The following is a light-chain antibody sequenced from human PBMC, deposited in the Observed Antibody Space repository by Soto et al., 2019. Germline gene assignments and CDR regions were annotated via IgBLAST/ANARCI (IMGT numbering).Light chain of an antibody. J-gene: IGKJ1*01. V-gene: IGKV3-20*01. CDR3: QQYGTSPWT. Sequence: EIVLTQSPGTLSLSPGERATLSCRASESVNSNYLGWYQQKPGQAPRLLIYGASSRATGIPDRFSGSGSGTDFTLIIRRLEPEDFAVYYRQQYGTSPWTFGQGTKVDIK. CDR1: ESVNSNY. CDR2: GAS.